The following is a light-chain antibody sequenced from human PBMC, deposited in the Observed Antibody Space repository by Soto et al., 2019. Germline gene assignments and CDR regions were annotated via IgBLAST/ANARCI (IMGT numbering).Light chain of an antibody. Sequence: DIHMTQSPSSLPASVGDRVTITCRASQSISSYLHWYQQKPGKAPKLLIYAASSLQSGVPSRFSGSGSGTDFTLTISSLQPEDFATYYCQRSFSTPLTFGGGTKVEIK. J-gene: IGKJ4*01. CDR2: AAS. CDR3: QRSFSTPLT. CDR1: QSISSY. V-gene: IGKV1-39*01.